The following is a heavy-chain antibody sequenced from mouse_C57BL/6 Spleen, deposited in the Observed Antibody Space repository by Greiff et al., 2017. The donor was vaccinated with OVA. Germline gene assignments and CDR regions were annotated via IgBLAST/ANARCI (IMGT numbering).Heavy chain of an antibody. J-gene: IGHJ2*01. CDR1: GFTFSDYG. CDR2: ISSGSSTI. Sequence: EVQRVESGGGLVKPGGSLKLSCAASGFTFSDYGMHWVRQAPEKGLEWVAYISSGSSTIYYADTVKGRFTISRDNAKNTLFLQMTSLRSEDTAMYYCARPGYSNYGFYFDYWGQGTTLTVSS. CDR3: ARPGYSNYGFYFDY. V-gene: IGHV5-17*01. D-gene: IGHD2-5*01.